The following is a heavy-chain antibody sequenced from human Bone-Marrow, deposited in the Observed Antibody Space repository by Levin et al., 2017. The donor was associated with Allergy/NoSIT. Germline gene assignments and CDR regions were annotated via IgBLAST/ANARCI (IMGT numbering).Heavy chain of an antibody. V-gene: IGHV2-5*02. CDR2: ISGDEDK. J-gene: IGHJ4*02. CDR1: GFSLTSGGVA. D-gene: IGHD3-10*01. CDR3: AHSSQAWFGEFSH. Sequence: SGPTLVKPTETLTLTCTFSGFSLTSGGVAVGWFRQSPGEALEWLALISGDEDKRYSPSPKNRRTITRDTSKNQAVLTMTNMASVDTATYFCAHSSQAWFGEFSHWGQGTLVTVSS.